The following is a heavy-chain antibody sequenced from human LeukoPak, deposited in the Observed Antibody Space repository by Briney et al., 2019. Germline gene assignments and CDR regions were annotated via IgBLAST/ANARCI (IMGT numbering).Heavy chain of an antibody. J-gene: IGHJ4*02. V-gene: IGHV1-18*01. CDR2: ISAYNGNT. CDR1: GYTFTSYA. Sequence: GASVKVSCKPSGYTFTSYAINWVRQAPGQRLEWMGWISAYNGNTNYAQKLQGRVTMTTDTSTSTAYMELRNLRSDDTAVYYCARMGWNYVAYFGYWGQGTLVAVSS. D-gene: IGHD1-7*01. CDR3: ARMGWNYVAYFGY.